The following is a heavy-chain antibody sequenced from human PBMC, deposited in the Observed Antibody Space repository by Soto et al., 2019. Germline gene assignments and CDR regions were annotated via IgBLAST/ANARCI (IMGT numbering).Heavy chain of an antibody. J-gene: IGHJ4*02. V-gene: IGHV4-59*01. CDR3: ARGVGKKWDLPDY. CDR1: GGSLGNYY. CDR2: IHYSGTT. Sequence: QVRLQESGPGLVKPSETLFLTCSVSGGSLGNYYWSWIRQSPGMGLEWIGYIHYSGTTSYNPSLARRVTMSVDTAEDKFSLHLASVTAADTAVYFCARGVGKKWDLPDYWGPGILVTVSS. D-gene: IGHD1-26*01.